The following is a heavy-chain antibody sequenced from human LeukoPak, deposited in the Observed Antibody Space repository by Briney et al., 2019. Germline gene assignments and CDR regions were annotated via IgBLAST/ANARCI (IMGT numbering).Heavy chain of an antibody. V-gene: IGHV4-59*12. CDR1: GGSISSYY. D-gene: IGHD6-13*01. CDR3: ARAGHSNSWYVYYYYYIDV. CDR2: IYYSGST. Sequence: SEALSLTCTVSGGSISSYYWSWIRQPPGKGLEWIGYIYYSGSTNYNPSLKSRVTMSVDTSKNQFSLKLSSVTAADTAMYFCARAGHSNSWYVYYYYYIDVWGKGTTVTVSS. J-gene: IGHJ6*03.